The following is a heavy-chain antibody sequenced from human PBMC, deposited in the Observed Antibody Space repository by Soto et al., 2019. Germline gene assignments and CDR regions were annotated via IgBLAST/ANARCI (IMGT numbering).Heavy chain of an antibody. CDR1: GYSISSGYY. J-gene: IGHJ3*02. Sequence: PSESLSITGGVSGYSISSGYYWACIRQPPGKGLEWLGSIYHSGSTYQNPSLSSRVTISVDTSRNKFSLRLSSVTAADTAVYYCARDRDGYNYAFDIWGQGTVVTVSS. CDR3: ARDRDGYNYAFDI. D-gene: IGHD5-12*01. CDR2: IYHSGST. V-gene: IGHV4-38-2*02.